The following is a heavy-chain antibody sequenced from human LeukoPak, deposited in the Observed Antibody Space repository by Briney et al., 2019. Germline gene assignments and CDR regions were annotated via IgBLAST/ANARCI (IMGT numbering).Heavy chain of an antibody. V-gene: IGHV4-61*02. D-gene: IGHD3-10*01. CDR1: GGSISSGTSY. J-gene: IGHJ4*02. Sequence: PSETLSLTCTVSGGSISSGTSYCYWIRQPAGRGLEWIGLIYTSGTPNYNPSLKSRVTISVDTSKNQFSRKLSSVTAADTAVYYCASDTGYWGQGTLVTVSS. CDR3: ASDTGY. CDR2: IYTSGTP.